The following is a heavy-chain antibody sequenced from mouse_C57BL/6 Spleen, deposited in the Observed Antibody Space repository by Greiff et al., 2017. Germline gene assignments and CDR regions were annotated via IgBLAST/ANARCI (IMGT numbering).Heavy chain of an antibody. CDR1: GYAFSSYW. Sequence: QVQLQQSGAELVKPGASVKISCKASGYAFSSYWMNWVKQRPGKGLEWIGQIYPGDGDTNYNGEFKGKATLTADKSSSTAYMQLSSLTSEDSAVYFCARVYDEGHYAMDYWGQGTSVTVSS. V-gene: IGHV1-80*01. CDR3: ARVYDEGHYAMDY. D-gene: IGHD2-12*01. J-gene: IGHJ4*01. CDR2: IYPGDGDT.